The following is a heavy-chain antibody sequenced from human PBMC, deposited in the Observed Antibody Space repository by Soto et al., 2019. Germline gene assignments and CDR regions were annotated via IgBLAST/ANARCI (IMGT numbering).Heavy chain of an antibody. Sequence: PGGSLRLSCAASGFTFSSYAMHWVRQAPGKGLEWVAVISYDGSNKYYADSVKGRFTISRDNSKNTLYLQMNSLRAEDTAVYYFARDYIAPHYGMDVRGQRTKVTVSS. V-gene: IGHV3-30-3*01. CDR1: GFTFSSYA. J-gene: IGHJ6*02. CDR3: ARDYIAPHYGMDV. D-gene: IGHD6-13*01. CDR2: ISYDGSNK.